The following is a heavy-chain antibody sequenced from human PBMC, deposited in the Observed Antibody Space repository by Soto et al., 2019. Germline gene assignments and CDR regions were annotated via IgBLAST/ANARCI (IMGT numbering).Heavy chain of an antibody. CDR1: WFTFTRYS. CDR3: ARESEDLTSNFDY. CDR2: ISSTTNYI. J-gene: IGHJ4*02. V-gene: IGHV3-21*06. Sequence: VGSLRLSCAASWFTFTRYSMNWVRQAPGKGLEWVSSISSTTNYIYYGDSMKGRFTISRDNAKNSLYLEMNSLRAEDTAVYYCARESEDLTSNFDYWGQGTLVTVSS.